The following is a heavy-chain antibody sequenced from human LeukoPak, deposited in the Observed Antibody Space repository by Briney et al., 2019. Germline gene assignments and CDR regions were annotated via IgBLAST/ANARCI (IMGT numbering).Heavy chain of an antibody. CDR1: GGSISSSSYY. J-gene: IGHJ6*03. V-gene: IGHV4-39*01. D-gene: IGHD5-18*01. CDR2: IYYSGST. Sequence: SETLSLTCTVSGGSISSSSYYWGWIRQPPGKGLEWIGSIYYSGSTYYNPSLKSRVTISVDPSKNQFSLKLRSVTAADTAVYYCARHSGYSYGYAYYYYYMDVWGKGTTVTVSS. CDR3: ARHSGYSYGYAYYYYYMDV.